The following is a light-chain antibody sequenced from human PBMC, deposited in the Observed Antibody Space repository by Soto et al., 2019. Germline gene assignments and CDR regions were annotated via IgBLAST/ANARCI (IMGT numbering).Light chain of an antibody. CDR1: SSNIGAGYD. Sequence: QSVLTQPPSVSGAPGQRVTISCTGSSSNIGAGYDVHWYQQLPGTAPKLLIYGNSNRPSGVPDRFSGSKSGTSASLAITGLQAEDAAAYSCQSYDSSLSGSVFGGGTQLTVL. J-gene: IGLJ7*01. CDR3: QSYDSSLSGSV. V-gene: IGLV1-40*01. CDR2: GNS.